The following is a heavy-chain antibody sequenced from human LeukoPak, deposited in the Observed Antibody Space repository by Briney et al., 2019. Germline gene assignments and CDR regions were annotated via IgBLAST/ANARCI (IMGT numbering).Heavy chain of an antibody. CDR1: DFRFDSFY. CDR3: ARSLIVASEDY. D-gene: IGHD3-22*01. Sequence: GGSLRLSCAASDFRFDSFYMGWIRQVPGKGLDYIALISASGAVPYYAESVKGRFTISRDNAKNSVSLQMNSLSADDTAIYYCARSLIVASEDYWGQGTRVTVSS. CDR2: ISASGAVP. V-gene: IGHV3-11*04. J-gene: IGHJ4*02.